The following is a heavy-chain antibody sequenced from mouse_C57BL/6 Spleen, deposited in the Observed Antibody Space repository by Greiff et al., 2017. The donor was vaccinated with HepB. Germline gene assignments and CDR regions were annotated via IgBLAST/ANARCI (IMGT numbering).Heavy chain of an antibody. D-gene: IGHD1-1*01. J-gene: IGHJ3*01. CDR2: IRLKSDNYAT. CDR3: TVAYYYGSSYLFAY. Sequence: EVKVEESGGGLVQPGGSMKLSCVASGFTFSNYWMNWVRQSPEKGLEWVAQIRLKSDNYATHYAESVKGRFTISRDDSKSSVYLQMNNLRAEDTGIYYCTVAYYYGSSYLFAYWGQGTLVTVSA. V-gene: IGHV6-3*01. CDR1: GFTFSNYW.